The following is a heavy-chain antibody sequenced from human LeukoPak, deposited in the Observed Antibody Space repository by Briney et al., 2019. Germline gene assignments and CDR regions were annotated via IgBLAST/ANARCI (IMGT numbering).Heavy chain of an antibody. CDR1: GYTFTSFD. Sequence: EASVKVSCKASGYTFTSFDINWVRQATGQGLEWMGWMNPNSGNTGYAQKFQGRVTMPRNTSISTAYMELSSLRSADTAVYYCARRPYYYDSSGWAFPIWGQRTMVTVSS. CDR2: MNPNSGNT. J-gene: IGHJ3*02. CDR3: ARRPYYYDSSGWAFPI. D-gene: IGHD3-22*01. V-gene: IGHV1-8*01.